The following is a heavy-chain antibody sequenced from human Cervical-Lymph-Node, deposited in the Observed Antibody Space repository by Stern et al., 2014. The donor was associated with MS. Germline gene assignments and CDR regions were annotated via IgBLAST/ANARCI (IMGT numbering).Heavy chain of an antibody. V-gene: IGHV3-15*01. Sequence: EVQLVESGGGLVKPGGSLRLSCAASGFTFSNAWMSWVRQAPGKGLEWVGRIKSKTDGGTTDYAAPVKGRFTISRDDSKNTLYLQMNSLKTEDTAVYYCTLGYCSGGSCYSGLDYWGQGTLVTVSS. J-gene: IGHJ4*02. CDR2: IKSKTDGGTT. CDR3: TLGYCSGGSCYSGLDY. D-gene: IGHD2-15*01. CDR1: GFTFSNAW.